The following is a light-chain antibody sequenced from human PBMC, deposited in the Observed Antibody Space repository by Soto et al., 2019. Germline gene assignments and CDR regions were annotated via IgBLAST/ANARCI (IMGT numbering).Light chain of an antibody. CDR1: SSDVGGYNY. V-gene: IGLV2-8*01. CDR2: EVS. CDR3: SSYAGSNKGV. Sequence: SALTQPPSASGSPGQSVTISCTGTSSDVGGYNYVSWYQQHPGKAPKLMIYEVSKRPSGVPDRFSGSKSGNTASLTVSGLQAEDEADYYCSSYAGSNKGVSGTGTKVTVL. J-gene: IGLJ1*01.